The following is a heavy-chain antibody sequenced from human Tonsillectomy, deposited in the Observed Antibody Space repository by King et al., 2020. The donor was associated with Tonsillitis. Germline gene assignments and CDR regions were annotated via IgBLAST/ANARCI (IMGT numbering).Heavy chain of an antibody. CDR3: AHTHNWNYDSFDP. CDR2: IYWNDDK. J-gene: IGHJ5*02. CDR1: GFSFSTSGEG. V-gene: IGHV2-5*01. Sequence: TLKESGPTLVKPTETLTLTCTFSGFSFSTSGEGVGWIRQPPGKALEWLALIYWNDDKRYSPSLMSRLTITQDTSKNQVVLTMPNMDPVDTATYYCAHTHNWNYDSFDPWGQGTLVTVSS. D-gene: IGHD1-7*01.